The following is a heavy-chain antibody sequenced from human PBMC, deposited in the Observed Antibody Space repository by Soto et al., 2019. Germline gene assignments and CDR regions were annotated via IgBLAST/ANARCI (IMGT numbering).Heavy chain of an antibody. CDR3: ARVNTVYDFLSGSAGGYYYYGMDV. J-gene: IGHJ6*02. CDR2: IYYSGST. V-gene: IGHV4-61*01. D-gene: IGHD3-3*01. CDR1: GGSVSSGSYY. Sequence: SETLSLTCTVSGGSVSSGSYYWSWIRQPPGKGLEWIGYIYYSGSTNYNPSLKSRVTISVDTSKNQFSLKLISVTAADTAVYYCARVNTVYDFLSGSAGGYYYYGMDVWSQGTTVTVSS.